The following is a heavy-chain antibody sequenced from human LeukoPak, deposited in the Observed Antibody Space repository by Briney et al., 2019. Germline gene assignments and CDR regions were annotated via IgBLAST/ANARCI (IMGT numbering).Heavy chain of an antibody. D-gene: IGHD4-17*01. J-gene: IGHJ4*02. CDR1: GFTFSSYG. CDR3: ARKYGDLDY. CDR2: ISYDGSNK. Sequence: GGSLRLSCAASGFTFSSYGMHRVRQAPGQGLEWVAVISYDGSNKYYADSVKGRFTISRDNSKNTLYLQMNSLRAEDTAVYYCARKYGDLDYWGQGTLVTVSS. V-gene: IGHV3-30*03.